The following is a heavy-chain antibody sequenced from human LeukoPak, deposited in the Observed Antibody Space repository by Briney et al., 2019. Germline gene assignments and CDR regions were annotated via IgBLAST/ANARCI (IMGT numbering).Heavy chain of an antibody. CDR2: ISYDGSNK. V-gene: IGHV3-30*03. CDR3: ARDVTIGYCSGGSCYSVSWFDP. Sequence: GGSLRLSCAASGFTFSSYGMHWVRQAPGKGLEWVAVISYDGSNKYYADSVKGRFTISRDNSKNTLYLQMNSLRAEDTAVYYCARDVTIGYCSGGSCYSVSWFDPWGQGTLVTVSS. CDR1: GFTFSSYG. D-gene: IGHD2-15*01. J-gene: IGHJ5*02.